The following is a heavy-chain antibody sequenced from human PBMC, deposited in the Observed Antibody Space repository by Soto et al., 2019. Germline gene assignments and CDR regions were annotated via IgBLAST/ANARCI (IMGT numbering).Heavy chain of an antibody. CDR3: ARVKKVSKVGGTNVYYFDY. CDR2: IVPIYRSS. D-gene: IGHD1-26*01. CDR1: GGAFNNYV. V-gene: IGHV1-69*06. J-gene: IGHJ4*02. Sequence: QVQLVQSGAEMKTPGSSVNVSCTLSGGAFNNYVISWVRQAPGQGLEWVGSIVPIYRSSLFAQKFQGRVTMTTDISTSTAYMELRSLKSDDTAVYYCARVKKVSKVGGTNVYYFDYWGPGTLVTVSS.